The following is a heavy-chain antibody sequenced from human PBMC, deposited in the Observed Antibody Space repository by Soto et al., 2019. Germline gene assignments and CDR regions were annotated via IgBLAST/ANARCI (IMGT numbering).Heavy chain of an antibody. CDR2: IDPSDSYT. Sequence: PGESLKISCQGSGYSFTSYWISWVRQMPGKGLEWMGRIDPSDSYTNYSPSFQGHVTISADKSISTAYLQWSSLKASDTAMYYCARRTTYYYDSSGYYYGYWGQGTLVTVSS. D-gene: IGHD3-22*01. CDR3: ARRTTYYYDSSGYYYGY. CDR1: GYSFTSYW. J-gene: IGHJ4*02. V-gene: IGHV5-10-1*01.